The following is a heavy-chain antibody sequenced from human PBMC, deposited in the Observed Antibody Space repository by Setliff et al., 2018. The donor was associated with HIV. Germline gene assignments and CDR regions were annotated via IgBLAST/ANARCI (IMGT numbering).Heavy chain of an antibody. CDR1: GYTLTELS. V-gene: IGHV1-24*01. CDR2: FDPEDGET. CDR3: STGWGLYDNRHTAAGYLQH. J-gene: IGHJ1*01. D-gene: IGHD3-22*01. Sequence: ASVKVSCKISGYTLTELSIHWVRQAPGKGLEWMANFDPEDGETFYAQKFQGRLTMTEDTSTSTAYMELRSLRSDDTAVYYCSTGWGLYDNRHTAAGYLQHWGQGTLVTVSS.